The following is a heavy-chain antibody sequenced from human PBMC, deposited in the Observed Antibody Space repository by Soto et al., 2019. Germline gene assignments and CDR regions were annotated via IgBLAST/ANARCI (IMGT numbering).Heavy chain of an antibody. V-gene: IGHV6-1*01. CDR3: TRALSGSGPDS. CDR2: TYYRSKWYN. Sequence: PSQTLSLTCAISVDIVSSNSAAWNWFRQSPSRGLEWLGRTYYRSKWYNDYAVPVKSRITINPDTSKNQFSLQLNSVTPEDTAIYYCTRALSGSGPDSWGQGTLVTVSS. J-gene: IGHJ4*02. CDR1: VDIVSSNSAA. D-gene: IGHD6-19*01.